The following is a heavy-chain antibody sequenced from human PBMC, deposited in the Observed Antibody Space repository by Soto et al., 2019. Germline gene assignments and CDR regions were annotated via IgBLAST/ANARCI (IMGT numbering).Heavy chain of an antibody. Sequence: QLRLQESGPGLVKPSETLSLTCTVSGGSISSSSYYWGWIRQPPGKGLEWIGSIYYSGSTYYNPSLKCRVTNSVDTSRNQFARKLSSVTAADTAVYYCARHQTVTSSGFDYWGQGTLVTVSS. CDR1: GGSISSSSYY. V-gene: IGHV4-39*01. J-gene: IGHJ4*02. CDR3: ARHQTVTSSGFDY. CDR2: IYYSGST. D-gene: IGHD4-17*01.